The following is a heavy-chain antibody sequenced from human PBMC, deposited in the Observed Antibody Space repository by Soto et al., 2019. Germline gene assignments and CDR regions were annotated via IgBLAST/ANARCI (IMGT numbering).Heavy chain of an antibody. CDR3: ATVRSPFV. V-gene: IGHV1-69*12. Sequence: QVQLVQSGAEVKKPGSSVKVSCKASGGTFSSYAISWVRQAPGQGLEWMGGIIPIFGTANYAQKFQGRVTLPAYESTRTAYMELSSLRSEDPAVYYCATVRSPFVWGQGTTVTVSS. CDR1: GGTFSSYA. CDR2: IIPIFGTA. J-gene: IGHJ6*02.